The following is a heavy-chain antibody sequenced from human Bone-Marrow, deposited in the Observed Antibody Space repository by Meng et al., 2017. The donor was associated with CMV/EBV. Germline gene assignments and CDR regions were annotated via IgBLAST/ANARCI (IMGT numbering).Heavy chain of an antibody. D-gene: IGHD3-3*01. CDR2: IKQDGSEK. CDR1: GFTFSSYW. Sequence: SCAASGFTFSSYWMSWVRQAPGKGLEWVANIKQDGSEKYYVDSVKGRFTISRDNAKNSLYLQMNSLRAEDTAVYYCARDSGAIFGVVTTYYFDYWGQGTLVTVSS. V-gene: IGHV3-7*01. J-gene: IGHJ4*02. CDR3: ARDSGAIFGVVTTYYFDY.